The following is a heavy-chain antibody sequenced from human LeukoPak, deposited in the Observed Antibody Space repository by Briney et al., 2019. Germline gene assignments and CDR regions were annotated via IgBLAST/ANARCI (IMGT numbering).Heavy chain of an antibody. CDR1: GFTFSSYG. V-gene: IGHV3-33*06. J-gene: IGHJ5*02. CDR3: AKDYGSGSYYNWFDP. D-gene: IGHD3-10*01. Sequence: GRSLRLSCAASGFTFSSYGMHWVRQAPGKGLGWVAVIWYDGSNKYYADSVKGRFTISRDNSKNTLYLQMNSLRAEDTAVYYCAKDYGSGSYYNWFDPWGQGTLVTVSS. CDR2: IWYDGSNK.